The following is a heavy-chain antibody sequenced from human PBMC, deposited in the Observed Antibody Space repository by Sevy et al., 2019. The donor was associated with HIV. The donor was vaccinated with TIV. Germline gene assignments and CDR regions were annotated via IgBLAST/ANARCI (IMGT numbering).Heavy chain of an antibody. Sequence: GGSLRLSCKASGFIFSRYGVHWVRQAPGKGLEWVASIFTDGKTNYYGDPVKGRFTISRDDSKNTLYLQMDSLRAEDTAVYYCARESGSDWYLDYWGQGTLVTVSS. CDR3: ARESGSDWYLDY. J-gene: IGHJ4*02. CDR1: GFIFSRYG. D-gene: IGHD2-21*02. CDR2: IFTDGKTN. V-gene: IGHV3-33*01.